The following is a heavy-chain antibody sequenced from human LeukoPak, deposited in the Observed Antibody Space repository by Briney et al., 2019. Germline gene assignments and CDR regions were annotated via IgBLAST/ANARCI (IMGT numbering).Heavy chain of an antibody. D-gene: IGHD6-19*01. CDR1: GGSISSGSYY. CDR2: MYTSGST. Sequence: NPSETLSLTCTVSGGSISSGSYYWSWIRQSAGKGLEWIGHMYTSGSTNYNPSLKSRVTISVDTSKNQFSLKLSSVTAADTAVYYCGRTARVAAHLDYWGQGTLVTVSS. J-gene: IGHJ4*02. CDR3: GRTARVAAHLDY. V-gene: IGHV4-61*09.